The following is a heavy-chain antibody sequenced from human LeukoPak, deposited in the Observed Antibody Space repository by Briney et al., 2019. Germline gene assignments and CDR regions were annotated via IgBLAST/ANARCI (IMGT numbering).Heavy chain of an antibody. CDR3: ARGGYCSSTSCYAYYYYGMDV. Sequence: KPSETLSLTCAVYGGSFSGYYWSWIRQPPGKVLELIGKINHSGSTNYNPSLKSRVTISVDTSKNQFSLKLSSVTAADTAVYYCARGGYCSSTSCYAYYYYGMDVWGQGTTVTVSS. CDR1: GGSFSGYY. CDR2: INHSGST. D-gene: IGHD2-2*03. J-gene: IGHJ6*02. V-gene: IGHV4-34*01.